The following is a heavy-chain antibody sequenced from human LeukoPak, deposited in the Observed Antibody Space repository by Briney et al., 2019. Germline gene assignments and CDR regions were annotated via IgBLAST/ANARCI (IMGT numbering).Heavy chain of an antibody. D-gene: IGHD6-13*01. CDR2: IYPADSDT. J-gene: IGHJ6*02. V-gene: IGHV5-51*01. CDR1: GYSFPTYW. CDR3: ARTRLSIAAAGTVRYYGMDV. Sequence: GESLKISCKGSGYSFPTYWLGWVRQMPGKGLEWMGIIYPADSDTRYSPSFQGQVTISADKSISTAYLQWSSLKASDTAMYYCARTRLSIAAAGTVRYYGMDVWGQGTTVTVSS.